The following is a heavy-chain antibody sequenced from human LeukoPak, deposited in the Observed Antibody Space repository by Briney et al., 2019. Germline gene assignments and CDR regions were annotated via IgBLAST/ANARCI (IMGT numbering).Heavy chain of an antibody. Sequence: GGSLRLSCAASGFTFSSYSMNWVRQAPGKGLEWVSYISSSSSTIYYADSVKGRFTNSRDNAKNSLYLQMNSLRAEDTAVYYCARVVRGVIIPWGQGTLVTVSS. D-gene: IGHD3-10*01. CDR1: GFTFSSYS. J-gene: IGHJ5*02. CDR3: ARVVRGVIIP. V-gene: IGHV3-48*01. CDR2: ISSSSSTI.